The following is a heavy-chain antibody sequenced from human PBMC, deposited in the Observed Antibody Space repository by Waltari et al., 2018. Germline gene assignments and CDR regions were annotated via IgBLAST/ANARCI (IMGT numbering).Heavy chain of an antibody. CDR1: GFTFSRYW. D-gene: IGHD6-19*01. CDR3: ARVATKTYSSPVPGRPYYYGMDV. Sequence: EEQLVESGGGLAQPGESLRLSCAASGFTFSRYWMDWVRQAPGKGLVWVSRINRDGSSTTYADSVKGRFTSSRDNAKNTLYVQMNRLRAEDTAVYYCARVATKTYSSPVPGRPYYYGMDVWGQGTTVTVSS. V-gene: IGHV3-74*01. CDR2: INRDGSST. J-gene: IGHJ6*02.